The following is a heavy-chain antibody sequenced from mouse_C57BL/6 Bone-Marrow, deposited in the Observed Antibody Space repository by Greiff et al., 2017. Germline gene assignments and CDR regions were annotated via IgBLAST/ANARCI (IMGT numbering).Heavy chain of an antibody. Sequence: QVQLQQPGAELVRPGTSVKLSCKASGYTFTSYWMHWVKQRPGQGLEWIGVIDPSDSYTKYNQKFKGKATLTVDTSSSTAYMQLSKLTSEDSAVYYCARKEEYYYGSSYNYAMDYWGQGTSVTVSS. CDR1: GYTFTSYW. CDR2: IDPSDSYT. D-gene: IGHD1-1*01. V-gene: IGHV1-59*01. CDR3: ARKEEYYYGSSYNYAMDY. J-gene: IGHJ4*01.